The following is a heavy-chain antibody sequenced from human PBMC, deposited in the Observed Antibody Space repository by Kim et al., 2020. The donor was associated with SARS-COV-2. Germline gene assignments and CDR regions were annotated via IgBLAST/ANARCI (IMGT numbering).Heavy chain of an antibody. CDR2: IYYSETT. D-gene: IGHD2-21*01. V-gene: IGHV4-30-4*01. CDR1: GGSVSTADYY. Sequence: SETLSLTCTVSGGSVSTADYYWNWIRQSPGKGLEWIGYIYYSETTNFNPSLKSRVLMSLDSSKNQFSLKLKSVTAADTAVYYCARGLVVIGNYFDQWCPG. CDR3: ARGLVVIGNYFDQ. J-gene: IGHJ4*02.